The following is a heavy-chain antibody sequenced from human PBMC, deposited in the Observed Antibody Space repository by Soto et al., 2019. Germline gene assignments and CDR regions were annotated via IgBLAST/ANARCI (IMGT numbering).Heavy chain of an antibody. J-gene: IGHJ3*02. CDR1: GFTFSDYS. V-gene: IGHV3-21*01. CDR2: ISSSSTYI. D-gene: IGHD3-10*01. CDR3: ERGRYYGSGWVPNAVVI. Sequence: EVQLVESGGGLVKPGGSLRLSCAASGFTFSDYSMNWVRQAPGEGLEWVSSISSSSTYIYYADSVKGRFTVSRDNAKNSLYLQRNSLRAEETAVYYCERGRYYGSGWVPNAVVIWGQGTMVTVSS.